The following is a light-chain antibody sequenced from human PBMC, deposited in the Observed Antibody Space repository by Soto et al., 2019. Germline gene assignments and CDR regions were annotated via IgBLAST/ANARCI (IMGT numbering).Light chain of an antibody. J-gene: IGKJ2*01. CDR2: GAS. Sequence: QITHSPSSLSASVRSRITHTCRASQSINTWLAWYQQKPGKAPKLLIYGASSLESGVPSRFSGSGSGTEFTLTISSLQPDDFATYYCQQYNGHFGQGTK. CDR1: QSINTW. CDR3: QQYNGH. V-gene: IGKV1-5*01.